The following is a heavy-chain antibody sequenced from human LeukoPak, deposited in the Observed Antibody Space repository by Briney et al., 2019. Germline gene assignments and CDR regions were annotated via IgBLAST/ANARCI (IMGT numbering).Heavy chain of an antibody. J-gene: IGHJ2*01. CDR2: ISSSSSTI. Sequence: GGSLRLSCAASGFTFSSYSMNWVRQAPGKGLEWVSYISSSSSTIYYADSVKGRFTISRDNAKNSLYLQMNSLRAGDTAVYYCARLLPTYYDILTGSYDLWGRGTLVTVSS. CDR3: ARLLPTYYDILTGSYDL. D-gene: IGHD3-9*01. CDR1: GFTFSSYS. V-gene: IGHV3-48*04.